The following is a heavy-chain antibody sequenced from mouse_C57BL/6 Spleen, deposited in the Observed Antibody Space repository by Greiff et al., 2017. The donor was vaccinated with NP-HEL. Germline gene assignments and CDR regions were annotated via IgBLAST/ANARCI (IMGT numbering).Heavy chain of an antibody. CDR3: ARRGGYDYDFDY. J-gene: IGHJ2*01. CDR2: IDPSDSYT. CDR1: GYTFTSYW. V-gene: IGHV1-69*01. D-gene: IGHD2-4*01. Sequence: VQLQQPGAELVMPGASVKLPCKASGYTFTSYWMHWVKQRPGQGLEWIGEIDPSDSYTNYNQKFKGKSTLTVDKSSSTAYMQLSSLTSEDSAVYYCARRGGYDYDFDYWGQGTTLTVSS.